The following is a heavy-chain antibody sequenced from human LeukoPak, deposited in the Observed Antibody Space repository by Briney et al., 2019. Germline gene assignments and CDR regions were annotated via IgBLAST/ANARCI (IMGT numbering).Heavy chain of an antibody. J-gene: IGHJ6*02. V-gene: IGHV1-2*02. Sequence: ASVKVSFKASGYTFTGYYMHWVRQAPGQGLEWMGWINPNSGGTNYAQKFQGRVTMTRDTSISTAYMELSRLRSDDTAVYYCASARPLVVVAATLRYYYYGMDVWGQGTTVTVSS. CDR2: INPNSGGT. CDR3: ASARPLVVVAATLRYYYYGMDV. CDR1: GYTFTGYY. D-gene: IGHD2-15*01.